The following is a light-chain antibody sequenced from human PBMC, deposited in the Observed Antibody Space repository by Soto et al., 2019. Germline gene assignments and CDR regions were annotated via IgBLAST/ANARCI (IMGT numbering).Light chain of an antibody. CDR3: QQYGSSPSWT. Sequence: EMVLTQSPATRSLSPLEVATLSCRASQSVRGYLAWYQQKPGQAPRLLIYDASFRATGIPDRFSGSGSGTDFTLTISRLEPEDLAVYYCQQYGSSPSWTFGQGTKVDIK. V-gene: IGKV3-20*01. CDR2: DAS. J-gene: IGKJ1*01. CDR1: QSVRGY.